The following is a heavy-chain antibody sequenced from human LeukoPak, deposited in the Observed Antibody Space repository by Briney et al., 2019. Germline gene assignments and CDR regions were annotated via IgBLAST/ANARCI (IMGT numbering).Heavy chain of an antibody. CDR1: GDSISSGAYY. V-gene: IGHV4-31*03. CDR2: IYYSRST. J-gene: IGHJ4*02. CDR3: ARWYYDSSGYRYFDY. D-gene: IGHD3-22*01. Sequence: SEILSLTCTVSGDSISSGAYYWSWIRQQPGKGLEWIGNIYYSRSTKYNPSLKSRVTISVDTSKNQFSLNLRSVTAADTAVYYCARWYYDSSGYRYFDYWGQGTLVTVSS.